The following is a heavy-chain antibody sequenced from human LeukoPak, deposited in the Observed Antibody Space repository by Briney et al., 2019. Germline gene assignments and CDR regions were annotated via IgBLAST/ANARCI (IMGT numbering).Heavy chain of an antibody. CDR2: IYHSGST. V-gene: IGHV4-30-2*01. Sequence: PSETLSLTCTVSGGSISSGGYYWSWIRQPPGKGLEWIGYIYHSGSTYYNPSLKSRGTISVDSSKNQFSLKLSSVTAADTAVYYCARDRRIAVAGTGGYFDYWGQGTLVTVSS. CDR1: GGSISSGGYY. J-gene: IGHJ4*02. D-gene: IGHD6-19*01. CDR3: ARDRRIAVAGTGGYFDY.